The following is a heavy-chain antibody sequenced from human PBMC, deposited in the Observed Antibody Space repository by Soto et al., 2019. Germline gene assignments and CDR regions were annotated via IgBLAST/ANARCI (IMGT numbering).Heavy chain of an antibody. CDR2: IYHSGRT. D-gene: IGHD3-10*01. Sequence: SETLSLTCGVSGGSISSNNWWNWVRQSPGKGLEWIGEIYHSGRTNYNPSLKSRVTISVDRSKTQFSLRLSSVTAADTAIYYCARQDGSGTYYFDSWGQGTLVTVSS. CDR3: ARQDGSGTYYFDS. CDR1: GGSISSNNW. J-gene: IGHJ4*02. V-gene: IGHV4-4*02.